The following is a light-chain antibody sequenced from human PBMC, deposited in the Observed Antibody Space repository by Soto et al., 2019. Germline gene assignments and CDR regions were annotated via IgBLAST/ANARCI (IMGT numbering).Light chain of an antibody. J-gene: IGKJ5*01. CDR1: QSVSSTY. Sequence: EIVLTQSPGTLSLSPGERATLSCRASQSVSSTYLAWYQQKPGQAPRLLIYGASNRATGIPDRFSGSGSGTDFTLTISRLEPEAFAVYYCQQYGSSGTFGQGTRLEIK. CDR3: QQYGSSGT. V-gene: IGKV3-20*01. CDR2: GAS.